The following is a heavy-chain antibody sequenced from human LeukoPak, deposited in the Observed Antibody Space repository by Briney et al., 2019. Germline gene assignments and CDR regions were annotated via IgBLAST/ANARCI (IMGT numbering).Heavy chain of an antibody. CDR1: GFTVSSNY. J-gene: IGHJ4*02. V-gene: IGHV3-53*01. D-gene: IGHD3-22*01. Sequence: GGSLRLSCAASGFTVSSNYMSWVRQAPGKGLEWVSVIYSGGSTYYADSVKGRFTISRDNSENTLYLQMNSLRAEDTAVYYCARRAGDYSHPYDYWGQGILVTVSS. CDR2: IYSGGST. CDR3: ARRAGDYSHPYDY.